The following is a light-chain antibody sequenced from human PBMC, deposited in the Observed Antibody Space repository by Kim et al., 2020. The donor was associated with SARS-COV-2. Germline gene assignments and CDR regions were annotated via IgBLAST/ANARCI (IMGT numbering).Light chain of an antibody. CDR1: QSLLHTNGYNY. J-gene: IGKJ1*01. CDR3: MQGVQTPT. V-gene: IGKV2-28*01. CDR2: LNS. Sequence: DIVMTQSPLSLPVTPGEPASISCRSSQSLLHTNGYNYLNWYLQKPGQSPQLLIYLNSNRASGAPDRFSGSGSGTDFTLKISRVEAEDVGVYYCMQGVQTPTFGQGTKVDIK.